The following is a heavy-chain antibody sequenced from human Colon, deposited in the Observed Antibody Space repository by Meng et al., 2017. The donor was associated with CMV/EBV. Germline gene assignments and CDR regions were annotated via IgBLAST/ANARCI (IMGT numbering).Heavy chain of an antibody. D-gene: IGHD3-16*01. CDR3: ARERIPWGDYYYGMDV. CDR2: IQVDGSKK. V-gene: IGHV3-7*01. CDR1: QFTFLTYW. Sequence: GGSLRLSCAASQFTFLTYWVNWVRQAPGKGLEWVANIQVDGSKKYYVDSVKGRFTISRDNAKNSVYLQMDSLRAEDTAVYYCARERIPWGDYYYGMDVWGQGTTVTVSS. J-gene: IGHJ6*02.